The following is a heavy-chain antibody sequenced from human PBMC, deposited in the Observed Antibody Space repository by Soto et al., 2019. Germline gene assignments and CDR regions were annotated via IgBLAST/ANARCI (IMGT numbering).Heavy chain of an antibody. Sequence: EVQLVESGGGLVQPGGSLRLSCAASGFTFSDHQMDWVRQAPGKGLEWVGRSRNKANSYTTEYAASVKGRFTISRDDSKNSLYLQMNGLKIEDTAVYYCARVVGAPNWFDPWGQGTLVTVSS. V-gene: IGHV3-72*01. J-gene: IGHJ5*02. CDR3: ARVVGAPNWFDP. D-gene: IGHD1-26*01. CDR1: GFTFSDHQ. CDR2: SRNKANSYTT.